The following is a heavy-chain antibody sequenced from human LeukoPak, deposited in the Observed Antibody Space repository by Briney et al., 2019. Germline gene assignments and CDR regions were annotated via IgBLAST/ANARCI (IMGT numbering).Heavy chain of an antibody. CDR3: ARAAMIEQGVYFDY. V-gene: IGHV3-30-3*01. CDR1: GFTFSSYA. D-gene: IGHD3-22*01. CDR2: ISYDGSNK. J-gene: IGHJ4*02. Sequence: PGGSLRLSCAASGFTFSSYAMSWVRQAPGKGLEWVAVISYDGSNKYYADSVKGRFTISRDNSKNTLYLQMNSLRAEDTAVYYCARAAMIEQGVYFDYWGQGTLVTVSS.